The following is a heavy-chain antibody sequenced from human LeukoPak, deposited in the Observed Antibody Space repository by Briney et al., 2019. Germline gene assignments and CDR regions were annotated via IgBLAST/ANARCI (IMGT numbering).Heavy chain of an antibody. CDR2: INWIGDTT. CDR1: GFTFDDYV. D-gene: IGHD1-1*01. V-gene: IGHV3-20*04. CDR3: ATNPPGRTYLQD. J-gene: IGHJ1*01. Sequence: GGSLRLSCAASGFTFDDYVMTWVRQVPGKGLEWIAEINWIGDTTRYGDSVKGRFTISRDNAKNSLDLQINSLRVEDTAFYYCATNPPGRTYLQDWGQGTLVTVSS.